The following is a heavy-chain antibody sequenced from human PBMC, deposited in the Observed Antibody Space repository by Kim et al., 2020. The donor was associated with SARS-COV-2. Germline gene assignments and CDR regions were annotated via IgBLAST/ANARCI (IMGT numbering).Heavy chain of an antibody. Sequence: SPSFQGHVTISADKSISTAYLQWSSLKASDTAMYYCARDCSSWSEGMDVWGQGTTVTVSS. V-gene: IGHV5-10-1*01. D-gene: IGHD6-13*01. J-gene: IGHJ6*02. CDR3: ARDCSSWSEGMDV.